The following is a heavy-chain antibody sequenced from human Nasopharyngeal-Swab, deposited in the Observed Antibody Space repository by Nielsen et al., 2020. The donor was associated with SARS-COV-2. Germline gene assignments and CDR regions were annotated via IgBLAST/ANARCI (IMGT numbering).Heavy chain of an antibody. Sequence: ESLKISCTVSGGSISSSSYYWGWIRQPPGKGLEWIGSIYYSGSTYYNPSLKSRVTISVDTSKNQFSLKLSSVTAADTAVYYCARDNYPYYYYGMDVWGQGTTVTVSS. D-gene: IGHD4-11*01. CDR3: ARDNYPYYYYGMDV. J-gene: IGHJ6*02. V-gene: IGHV4-39*01. CDR2: IYYSGST. CDR1: GGSISSSSYY.